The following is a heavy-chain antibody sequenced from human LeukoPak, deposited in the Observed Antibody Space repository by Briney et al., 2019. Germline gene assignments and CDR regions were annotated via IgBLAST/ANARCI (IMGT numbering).Heavy chain of an antibody. CDR3: GTGGHYYGT. V-gene: IGHV3-15*01. Sequence: GGSLRLSCAASEVSFSNVWMSWVRQAPGKGLEWVGRIRRKSDGETTDYAAPVKGRFTISRDDSKNMVYLQMNILKTEDTALYYFGTGGHYYGTWGQGTLVTVSA. J-gene: IGHJ4*02. CDR2: IRRKSDGETT. D-gene: IGHD3-10*01. CDR1: EVSFSNVW.